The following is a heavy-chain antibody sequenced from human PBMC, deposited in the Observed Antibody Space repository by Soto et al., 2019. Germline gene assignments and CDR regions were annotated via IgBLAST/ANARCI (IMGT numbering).Heavy chain of an antibody. CDR1: GFPLTTRGVH. Sequence: SGPTLVNPTETLTLSCTFSGFPLTTRGVHVSWIRQPPGKALEWLAVIDWDGDKYYSASLKTRLTISRDTSKNQVVLTMTDMAPVDTATYFCARTAFDYYDTRAAFDYWGQGTLVTVSS. D-gene: IGHD3-22*01. V-gene: IGHV2-70*01. CDR3: ARTAFDYYDTRAAFDY. J-gene: IGHJ4*02. CDR2: IDWDGDK.